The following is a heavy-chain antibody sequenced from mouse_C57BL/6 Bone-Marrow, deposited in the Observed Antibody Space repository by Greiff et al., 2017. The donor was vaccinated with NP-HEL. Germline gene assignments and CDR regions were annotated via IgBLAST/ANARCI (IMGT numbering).Heavy chain of an antibody. CDR1: GYTFTDYE. Sequence: VQLQQSGAELVRPGASVTLSCKASGYTFTDYEMHWVKQTPVHGLEWIGAIDPETGGTAYNQKFKGKAILTADKSSSTAYMELRSLTSEDSAVYYCTRSEEWYYFDYWGQGTTRTVSS. D-gene: IGHD1-1*02. CDR3: TRSEEWYYFDY. J-gene: IGHJ2*01. V-gene: IGHV1-15*01. CDR2: IDPETGGT.